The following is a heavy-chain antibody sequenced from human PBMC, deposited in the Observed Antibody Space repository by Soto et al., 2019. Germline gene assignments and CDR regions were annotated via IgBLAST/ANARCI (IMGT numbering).Heavy chain of an antibody. Sequence: PGGSLRLSCAASGFTFGIYWMSWVRQAPGKGLEWLATIKWDASEKKYVDSVKGRFTMSRDNAKNSLYLQMTRLRVDDTGIYYCARDTGRASADLWGQGTLVTVSS. CDR1: GFTFGIYW. V-gene: IGHV3-7*01. J-gene: IGHJ5*02. CDR2: IKWDASEK. CDR3: ARDTGRASADL. D-gene: IGHD1-26*01.